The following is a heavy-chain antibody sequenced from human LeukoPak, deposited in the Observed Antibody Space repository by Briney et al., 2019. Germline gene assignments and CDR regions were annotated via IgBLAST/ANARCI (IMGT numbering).Heavy chain of an antibody. CDR3: ARDVSPRY. CDR1: GFTFSSYS. D-gene: IGHD5/OR15-5a*01. J-gene: IGHJ4*02. V-gene: IGHV3-48*02. Sequence: GGSLRLSCAASGFTFSSYSMNWVRQAPEQGLEWVSYISSTSGNIFYADAVKGRFTISRDNAKNSMYLQMNSLRDEDTAVYYCARDVSPRYWGQGTLVTVSS. CDR2: ISSTSGNI.